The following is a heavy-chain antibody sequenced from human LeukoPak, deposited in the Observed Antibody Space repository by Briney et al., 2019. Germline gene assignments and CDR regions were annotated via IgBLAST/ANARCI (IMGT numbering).Heavy chain of an antibody. D-gene: IGHD2-2*02. V-gene: IGHV1-69*05. CDR2: IIPIFGTA. CDR1: GGTFSSYA. Sequence: ASVKVSCKASGGTFSSYAISWVRQAPGQGLERMGGIIPIFGTANYAQKFQGRVTITTDESTSTAYMELSSLRSEDTAVYYCARDSGDCSSTSCYSGYNWFDPWGQGTLVTVSS. CDR3: ARDSGDCSSTSCYSGYNWFDP. J-gene: IGHJ5*02.